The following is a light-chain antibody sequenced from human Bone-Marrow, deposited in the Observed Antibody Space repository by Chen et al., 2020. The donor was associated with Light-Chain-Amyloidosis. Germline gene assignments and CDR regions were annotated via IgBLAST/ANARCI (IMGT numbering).Light chain of an antibody. CDR3: QATDSTATYGV. Sequence: SYELTQPPSVSVSPGQTARITCSRDALPKQYVYWFQQKPGQAPVLVMYKDNERPSGIPELFSGSNSGTTVTLTISRVQTEDEADYYCQATDSTATYGVFGGGTQLTLL. CDR2: KDN. V-gene: IGLV3-25*03. J-gene: IGLJ3*02. CDR1: ALPKQY.